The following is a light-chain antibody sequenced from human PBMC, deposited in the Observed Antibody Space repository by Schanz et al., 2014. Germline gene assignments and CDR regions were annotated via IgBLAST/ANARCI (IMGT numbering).Light chain of an antibody. Sequence: QSALTHPASVSGSPGQSITISCTGISTDVGVSWYQQHPDKAPKVLIYEGTKRPSGVSNRFSGSKSGNTASLTISGLQAEDESDYYCCSYAGSRWVFGGGTKLTVL. CDR3: CSYAGSRWV. J-gene: IGLJ3*02. V-gene: IGLV2-23*01. CDR2: EGT. CDR1: STDVG.